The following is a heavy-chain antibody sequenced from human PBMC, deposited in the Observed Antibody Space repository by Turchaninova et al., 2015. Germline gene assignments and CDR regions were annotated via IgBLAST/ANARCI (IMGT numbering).Heavy chain of an antibody. J-gene: IGHJ3*01. CDR1: GFTFSDHY. CDR3: ARAQHSGSDFGV. Sequence: EVQLVESGGGLVQLGGSLRLSCAASGFTFSDHYMGWVRQAPGKGLGWVDRIRNKANTKSTETGACVKGSFSISRDDSKTSLHLQMNSLKTEEPAVDYCARAQHSGSDFGVWGQGTMVTVSS. V-gene: IGHV3-72*01. D-gene: IGHD1-26*01. CDR2: IRNKANTKST.